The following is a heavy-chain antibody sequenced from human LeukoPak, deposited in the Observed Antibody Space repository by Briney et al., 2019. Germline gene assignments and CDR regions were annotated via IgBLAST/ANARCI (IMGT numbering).Heavy chain of an antibody. V-gene: IGHV1-2*02. J-gene: IGHJ6*03. CDR3: ARDGGQQLVRWYYYYYMDV. CDR1: GYTFTCYY. Sequence: ASAKVSCKASGYTFTCYYMHWVRQAPGQGLEWMGWINPNSGGTNYAQKFQGRVTMTRDTSISTAYMELSRLRSDDTAVYYCARDGGQQLVRWYYYYYMDVWGKGTTVTVSS. CDR2: INPNSGGT. D-gene: IGHD6-13*01.